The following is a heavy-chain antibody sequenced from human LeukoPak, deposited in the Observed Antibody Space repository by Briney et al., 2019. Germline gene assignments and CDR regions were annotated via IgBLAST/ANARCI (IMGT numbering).Heavy chain of an antibody. CDR1: GFTFSGYA. J-gene: IGHJ4*02. D-gene: IGHD3-3*01. CDR3: AKMPRFWSGHYYFDY. V-gene: IGHV3-23*01. Sequence: PGGSLRLSCAASGFTFSGYAMNWVRQAPGKGLEWVSAISGSGGSTYYADSVKGRFTISRDNSKNTLYLQMNSLRAEDTAVYYCAKMPRFWSGHYYFDYWGQGTLVTVSS. CDR2: ISGSGGST.